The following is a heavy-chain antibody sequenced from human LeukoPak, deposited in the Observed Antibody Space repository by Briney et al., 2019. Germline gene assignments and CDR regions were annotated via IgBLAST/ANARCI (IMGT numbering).Heavy chain of an antibody. D-gene: IGHD3-22*01. J-gene: IGHJ4*02. CDR1: GFTFSSYS. Sequence: PGGSLRLSCAASGFTFSSYSMNWVRQAPGKGLEWVSSISSSSSYIYYADSVKGRFTISRDNAKNSLYLQMNSLRAEDTAVYYCARDPSYYDSSGQVDYWGQGTPVTVSS. CDR2: ISSSSSYI. CDR3: ARDPSYYDSSGQVDY. V-gene: IGHV3-21*01.